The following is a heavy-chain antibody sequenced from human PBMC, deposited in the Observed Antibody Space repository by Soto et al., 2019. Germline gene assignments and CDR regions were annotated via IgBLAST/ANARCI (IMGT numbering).Heavy chain of an antibody. J-gene: IGHJ2*01. CDR2: ISGSGGST. CDR3: AKRTTGWYFDL. CDR1: GFTFTSYA. Sequence: SLRLSCAASGFTFTSYAMNWVRQAPGKGLEWVSVISGSGGSTYYADSVKGRFTISRDNSKNTLYLQMNSLRAEDTAVYYCAKRTTGWYFDLWGRGTLVTVSS. V-gene: IGHV3-23*01.